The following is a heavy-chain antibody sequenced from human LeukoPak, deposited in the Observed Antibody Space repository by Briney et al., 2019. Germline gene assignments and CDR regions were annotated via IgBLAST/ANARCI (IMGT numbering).Heavy chain of an antibody. V-gene: IGHV4-31*03. CDR2: IYYSGNT. D-gene: IGHD2-2*01. CDR1: GGSISSDAYF. J-gene: IGHJ4*02. Sequence: SQTLSLTCTVSGGSISSDAYFWSWIRQHPGKGLEWIGNIYYSGNTYYNPSLKSRVTMSVDTSKNKFCLKLSSVTAADTAVYYCAAIVVVSAAIDYWGQGTLVTVSS. CDR3: AAIVVVSAAIDY.